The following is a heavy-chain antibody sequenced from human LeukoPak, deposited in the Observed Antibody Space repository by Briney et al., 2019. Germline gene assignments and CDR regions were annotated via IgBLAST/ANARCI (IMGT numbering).Heavy chain of an antibody. V-gene: IGHV5-51*01. D-gene: IGHD3-16*01. CDR1: EYSFTSYW. CDR3: ARGGSHFEY. J-gene: IGHJ4*02. CDR2: IYPGDSDV. Sequence: GESLKISCKGSEYSFTSYWIVWVRQMPGKGLEWMGIIYPGDSDVRYSPSFQGQVTISADKSINTAYLQRSSLKASDTAIYYCARGGSHFEYWGQGTLVTVSS.